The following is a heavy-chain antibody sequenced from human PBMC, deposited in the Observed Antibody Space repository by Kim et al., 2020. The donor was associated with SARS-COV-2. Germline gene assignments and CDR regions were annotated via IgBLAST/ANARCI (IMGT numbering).Heavy chain of an antibody. D-gene: IGHD2-15*01. CDR2: PVDAYT. J-gene: IGHJ4*02. V-gene: IGHV5-51*01. Sequence: PVDAYTRYSPSFQGQVTISADKSISTAYLQWSSLKASDTAMYYCARIGDYWGQGTLVTVSS. CDR3: ARIGDY.